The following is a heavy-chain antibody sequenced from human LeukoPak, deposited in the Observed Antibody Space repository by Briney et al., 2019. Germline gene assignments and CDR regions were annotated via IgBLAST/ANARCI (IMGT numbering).Heavy chain of an antibody. J-gene: IGHJ5*02. CDR2: VKSETDGGTT. CDR3: STFPSP. CDR1: GFTFSGAW. V-gene: IGHV3-15*01. Sequence: GGSLRLSCEASGFTFSGAWMSWVRQAPGKGLEWVGRVKSETDGGTTDYAATVKGRFTISRDDSKNALYLQMNSVKTEDTAVYYCSTFPSPWGQGTLVTVSS.